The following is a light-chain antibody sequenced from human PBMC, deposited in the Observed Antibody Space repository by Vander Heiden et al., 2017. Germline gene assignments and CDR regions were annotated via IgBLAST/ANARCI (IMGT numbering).Light chain of an antibody. CDR1: QRIDSS. CDR2: TAD. Sequence: IQMAQSPSSLSASIGDSVTITCRASQRIDSSLNWFQQKPGKAPKVLIETADSLQRAVPSRFTGSGSATECTLTMSSLKAEDFATYFCQRSPSDGSTCGQ. V-gene: IGKV1-39*01. CDR3: QRSPSDGST. J-gene: IGKJ2*01.